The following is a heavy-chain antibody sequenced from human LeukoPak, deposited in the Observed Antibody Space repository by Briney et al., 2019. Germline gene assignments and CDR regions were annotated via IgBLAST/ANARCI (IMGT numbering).Heavy chain of an antibody. CDR2: ISYDGRNQ. J-gene: IGHJ4*02. CDR3: ARWAGATAFDH. V-gene: IGHV3-30*03. D-gene: IGHD1-26*01. CDR1: GFPFSSYI. Sequence: GGSLRLSCAASGFPFSSYIMHWVRQAPGKGLEWVAFISYDGRNQYYADSVKGRFIISRDNSKNTLHLQMSSLRPEDTAVYYCARWAGATAFDHWGQGTLVTVSS.